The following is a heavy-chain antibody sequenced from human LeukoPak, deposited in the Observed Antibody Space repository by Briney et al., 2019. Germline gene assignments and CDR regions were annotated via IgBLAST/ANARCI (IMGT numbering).Heavy chain of an antibody. J-gene: IGHJ4*02. D-gene: IGHD6-19*01. CDR2: IYTSGST. Sequence: SETLSLTCTVSGGSISSYYWSWIRQPAGKGLEWIGRIYTSGSTTYNPSPKSRVTLSVDTSKNQFSLKLSSVTAADTAVYYCARDLGGQWLVVDCWGQGTLVTVSS. CDR1: GGSISSYY. CDR3: ARDLGGQWLVVDC. V-gene: IGHV4-4*07.